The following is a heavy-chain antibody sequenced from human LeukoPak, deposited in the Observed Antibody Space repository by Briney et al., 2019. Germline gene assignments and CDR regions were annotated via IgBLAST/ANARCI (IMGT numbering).Heavy chain of an antibody. V-gene: IGHV3-23*01. D-gene: IGHD2-2*01. CDR3: AKEGIVVVPAAIITLYHYYYMDV. CDR1: GFTFSSYA. J-gene: IGHJ6*03. CDR2: ISVSGGST. Sequence: GGSLRFSCAASGFTFSSYAMSWVRQAPGKGLEWVSAISVSGGSTYYADSVKGRFTISRDNSKNTLYLQMNSLRAEDTAVYYCAKEGIVVVPAAIITLYHYYYMDVWGKGTTVTVSS.